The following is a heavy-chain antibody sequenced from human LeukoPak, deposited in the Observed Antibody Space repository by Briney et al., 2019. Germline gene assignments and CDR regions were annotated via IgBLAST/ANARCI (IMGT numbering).Heavy chain of an antibody. CDR1: GYTFTSYD. V-gene: IGHV1-8*01. CDR2: MNPNSGNT. CDR3: AGVYGGNGFNWFDP. Sequence: ASVTVSCKASGYTFTSYDINWVRQAPGQGLEWMGWMNPNSGNTGYAQKFQGRVTMTRNTSISTAYMELSSLRSEDAAVYYCAGVYGGNGFNWFDPWGQGTLVTVSS. D-gene: IGHD4-23*01. J-gene: IGHJ5*02.